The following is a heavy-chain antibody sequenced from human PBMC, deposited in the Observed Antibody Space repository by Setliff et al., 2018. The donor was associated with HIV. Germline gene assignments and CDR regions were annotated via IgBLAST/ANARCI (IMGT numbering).Heavy chain of an antibody. J-gene: IGHJ4*02. CDR2: IYYSGSV. CDR1: GGSFSGNYY. V-gene: IGHV4-30-4*08. D-gene: IGHD3-22*01. CDR3: ARLRITMIMMLNYFDY. Sequence: SETLSLTCAVYGGSFSGNYYWSWIRQPPGKALEWIGYIYYSGSVYYNPSLKSRLTMSVDTSKNQFSLRLTSVTAADTAVYFCARLRITMIMMLNYFDYWGQGTLVTVSS.